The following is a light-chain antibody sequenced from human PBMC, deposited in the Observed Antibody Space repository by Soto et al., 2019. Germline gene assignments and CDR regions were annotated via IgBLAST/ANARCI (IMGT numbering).Light chain of an antibody. Sequence: QPVLTQSPSASASLGASVKLTCTLSSGHSSYAIAWHQQQPEKGPRFLMKLNSDGSYTKGDGIPDRFSGSSSGAERYLTISSLQSEDEADYYCQTWGTGIRIFGGGTKLTVL. CDR2: LNSDGSY. CDR3: QTWGTGIRI. V-gene: IGLV4-69*02. CDR1: SGHSSYA. J-gene: IGLJ2*01.